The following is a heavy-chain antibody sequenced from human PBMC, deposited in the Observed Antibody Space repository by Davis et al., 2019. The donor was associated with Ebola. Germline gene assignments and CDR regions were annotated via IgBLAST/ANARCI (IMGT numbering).Heavy chain of an antibody. J-gene: IGHJ4*02. CDR3: AKTPGYYYDSSGYYPAAYFDY. CDR2: INPNSGGT. CDR1: GYTFTGYY. D-gene: IGHD3-22*01. Sequence: ASVKVSCKASGYTFTGYYMHWVRQAPGQGLEWMGRINPNSGGTNYAQKFQGRVTMTRDTSISTAYMELSRLRSDDTAVYYCAKTPGYYYDSSGYYPAAYFDYWGQGTLVTVSS. V-gene: IGHV1-2*06.